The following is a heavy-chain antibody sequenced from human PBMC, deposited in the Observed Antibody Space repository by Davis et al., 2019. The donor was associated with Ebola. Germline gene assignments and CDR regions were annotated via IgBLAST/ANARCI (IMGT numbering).Heavy chain of an antibody. D-gene: IGHD3-16*01. V-gene: IGHV3-11*01. J-gene: IGHJ4*02. Sequence: GGSLRLSCAASGFTFSDYYMSWIRQAPGKGLEWVSYISSSGSNIYYADSVKGRFTISRDNAKNSLYLQMNSLRAEDTAVYYCASTMRLHLGETYDYWGQGTLVTVSS. CDR2: ISSSGSNI. CDR1: GFTFSDYY. CDR3: ASTMRLHLGETYDY.